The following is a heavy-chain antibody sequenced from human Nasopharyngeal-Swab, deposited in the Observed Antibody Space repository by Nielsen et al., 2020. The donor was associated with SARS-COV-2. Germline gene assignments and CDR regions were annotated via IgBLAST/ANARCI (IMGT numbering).Heavy chain of an antibody. V-gene: IGHV1-46*01. J-gene: IGHJ4*02. CDR3: ARDEDTDMVTVGD. Sequence: ASVKVSCKASGYTFTSYYMHWVRQAPGQGLEWMGIIKPSGGSTSYAKKFQGRVTMTRDTSTSTVYMELSSLRSEDTAVYYCARDEDTDMVTVGDWGQGTLVTVSS. D-gene: IGHD5-18*01. CDR1: GYTFTSYY. CDR2: IKPSGGST.